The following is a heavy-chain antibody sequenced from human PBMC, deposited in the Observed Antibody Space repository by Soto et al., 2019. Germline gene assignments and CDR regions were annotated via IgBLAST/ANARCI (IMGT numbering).Heavy chain of an antibody. CDR1: RDTFNKDA. CDR3: ARGETYLGV. V-gene: IGHV1-69*01. CDR2: IIPIFSSR. D-gene: IGHD3-16*01. J-gene: IGHJ6*02. Sequence: QVQLVQSGAEVKKPGSSVKVSCQTSRDTFNKDAFNWVRQAPGQGLEWMGWIIPIFSSRNYAEKFQGRVTITADDSTSTAYMELRSLRFEDTAVYYCARGETYLGVWGQGTTVTVSS.